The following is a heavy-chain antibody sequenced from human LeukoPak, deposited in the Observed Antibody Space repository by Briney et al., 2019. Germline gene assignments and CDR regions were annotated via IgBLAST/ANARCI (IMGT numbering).Heavy chain of an antibody. CDR2: ISSNGGST. J-gene: IGHJ4*02. Sequence: GRSLRLSCAASGFTFSSYGMHWVRQAPGKGLEYVSAISSNGGSTYYANSVKGRFTISRDNSKNTLYLQMGSLRAEDMAVYYCARGPYYYDSSGYCDYWGQGTLVTVSS. CDR1: GFTFSSYG. V-gene: IGHV3-64*01. CDR3: ARGPYYYDSSGYCDY. D-gene: IGHD3-22*01.